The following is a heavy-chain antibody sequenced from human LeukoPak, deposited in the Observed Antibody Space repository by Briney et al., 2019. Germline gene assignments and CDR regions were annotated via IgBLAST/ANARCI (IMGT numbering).Heavy chain of an antibody. CDR2: IYTSGST. V-gene: IGHV4-4*07. CDR1: GGSISSYN. CDR3: ARGGYCSGGSCYSGVGYFHH. D-gene: IGHD2-15*01. J-gene: IGHJ1*01. Sequence: SETLSLTCTVSGGSISSYNWSWIRQPAGKGLEWIGRIYTSGSTNYNPSLKSRVTMSVDTSKNQLSLKLSSVTAADTAVYYCARGGYCSGGSCYSGVGYFHHWGQGTLVTVSS.